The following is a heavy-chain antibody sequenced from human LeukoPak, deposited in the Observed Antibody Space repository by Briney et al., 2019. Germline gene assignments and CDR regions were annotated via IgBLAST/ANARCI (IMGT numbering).Heavy chain of an antibody. CDR1: GGSFSGYY. CDR2: INHSGST. V-gene: IGHV4-34*01. D-gene: IGHD3-22*01. J-gene: IGHJ6*04. CDR3: ARVTMIASSGLDV. Sequence: SETLFLTCAVYGGSFSGYYWSWIRHPAGEGLEWNGEINHSGSTNYNTSLKSRVTLSVDPPKNQSSRMRSSVTAADTAVYYCARVTMIASSGLDVWGKGTTVTVSS.